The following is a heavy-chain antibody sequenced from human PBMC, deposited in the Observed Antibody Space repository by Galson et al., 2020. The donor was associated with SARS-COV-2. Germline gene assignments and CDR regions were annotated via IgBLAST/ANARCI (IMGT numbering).Heavy chain of an antibody. V-gene: IGHV3-73*01. CDR2: IRSKAHNYAK. CDR3: ARGDDIAVAGWLYYFGY. CDR1: GFTFSGSA. J-gene: IGHJ4*02. Sequence: TGGSLRLSCAASGFTFSGSAVHWVRQASGKGLEWVGRIRSKAHNYAKAYGVSLQGRFTVSRDDSKNTAYLQMNSLRDEDTAVYYCARGDDIAVAGWLYYFGYWGQGTQVTVSS. D-gene: IGHD6-19*01.